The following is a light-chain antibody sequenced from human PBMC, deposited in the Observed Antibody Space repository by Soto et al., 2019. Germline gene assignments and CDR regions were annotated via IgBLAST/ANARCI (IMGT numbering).Light chain of an antibody. V-gene: IGKV3-20*01. CDR1: QSISSSY. CDR3: QHYGSPPT. CDR2: GAS. J-gene: IGKJ1*01. Sequence: EIALTQSPGTLSLSPGQIATLSCGASQSISSSYLAWYQQKPGQAPRLLLYGASNRATGIPDRFSGSGSGTDFPLTISRLEPEDSAVYYCQHYGSPPTFGHGTKVDIK.